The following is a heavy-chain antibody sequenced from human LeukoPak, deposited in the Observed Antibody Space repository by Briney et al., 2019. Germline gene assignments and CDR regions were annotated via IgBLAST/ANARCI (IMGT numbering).Heavy chain of an antibody. D-gene: IGHD2-15*01. J-gene: IGHJ4*02. CDR3: ARRINYFDY. Sequence: PSEALSLICTVSGDSITSYYWSWIRQPPGKGLEWIGYIYYSGSTNYNPSLKSRVTTSVDTSKNQFSLNLSSVTAADTAVYYCARRINYFDYWGQGILVTVSS. CDR1: GDSITSYY. V-gene: IGHV4-59*08. CDR2: IYYSGST.